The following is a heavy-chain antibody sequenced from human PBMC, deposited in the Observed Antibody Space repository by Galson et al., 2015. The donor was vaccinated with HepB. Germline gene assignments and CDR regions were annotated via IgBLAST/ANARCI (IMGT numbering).Heavy chain of an antibody. CDR3: AISNYYGSGSYYTPFDY. J-gene: IGHJ4*02. V-gene: IGHV1-69*02. Sequence: SVKVSCKASGGTFSSYTISWVRQAPGQGLEWMGRIIPILGIANYAQKFQGRVTITADKSTSTAYMELSSLRSEDTAVYYCAISNYYGSGSYYTPFDYWGQGTLVTVSS. D-gene: IGHD3-10*01. CDR1: GGTFSSYT. CDR2: IIPILGIA.